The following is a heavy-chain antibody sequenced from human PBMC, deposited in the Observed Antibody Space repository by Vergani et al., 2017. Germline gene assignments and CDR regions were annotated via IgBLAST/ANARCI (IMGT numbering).Heavy chain of an antibody. J-gene: IGHJ4*02. CDR1: GGTFSSYT. CDR2: IIPILGVA. V-gene: IGHV1-69*02. D-gene: IGHD2-2*02. Sequence: QVQLVQSGAEVKKPGSPVKVPCKASGGTFSSYTTSWARQAPGQGREWMGRIIPILGVANYAQKFQDRVTITADKSTSTVYMELSSLRSEDTAVYYCAGGLGRDCSSTSCYNLFDYWGQGTLVTVSS. CDR3: AGGLGRDCSSTSCYNLFDY.